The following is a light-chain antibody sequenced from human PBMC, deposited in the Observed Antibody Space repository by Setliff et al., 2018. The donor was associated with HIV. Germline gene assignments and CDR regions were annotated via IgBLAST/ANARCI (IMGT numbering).Light chain of an antibody. J-gene: IGLJ1*01. V-gene: IGLV2-23*01. Sequence: QSALTQPASVSGSPGQSITISCTGTSSDVGRYNLVSWYQQHPGKAPKLMIYQATKRPSGVSNRFSGSKSGNTASLAISGLQAEDEADYYCCSNTGSNTYVFGTGTKVTVL. CDR3: CSNTGSNTYV. CDR1: SSDVGRYNL. CDR2: QAT.